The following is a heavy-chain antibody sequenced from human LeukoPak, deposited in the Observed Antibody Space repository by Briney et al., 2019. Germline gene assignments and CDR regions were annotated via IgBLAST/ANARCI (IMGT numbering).Heavy chain of an antibody. CDR3: AKAPVTTCSGAYCYPFDY. CDR2: ISVSGNT. Sequence: PGGSLRLSCAASGFIVSSKYMSWVRQGPGKGLEWVSAISVSGNTYHADSVKGRFTISRDSSKNTLYLQMNSLRAEDAAVYYCAKAPVTTCSGAYCYPFDYWGQGTLVTVSS. D-gene: IGHD2-15*01. V-gene: IGHV3-53*01. J-gene: IGHJ4*02. CDR1: GFIVSSKY.